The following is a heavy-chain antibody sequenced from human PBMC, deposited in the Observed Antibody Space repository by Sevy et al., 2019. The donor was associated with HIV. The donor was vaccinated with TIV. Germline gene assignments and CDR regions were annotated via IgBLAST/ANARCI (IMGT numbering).Heavy chain of an antibody. CDR3: ARGTTVTTRPSVYPPRRYYYYIDV. V-gene: IGHV4-39*01. CDR1: GGSISSSSYY. J-gene: IGHJ6*03. D-gene: IGHD4-17*01. Sequence: SEPLSLTCTVSGGSISSSSYYWGWIRQPPGKGLEWIGSIYYSGSTYYNPSLKSRVTISVDTSKNQFSLKLSSVTAADTAVYYCARGTTVTTRPSVYPPRRYYYYIDVWGKGTTVTVSS. CDR2: IYYSGST.